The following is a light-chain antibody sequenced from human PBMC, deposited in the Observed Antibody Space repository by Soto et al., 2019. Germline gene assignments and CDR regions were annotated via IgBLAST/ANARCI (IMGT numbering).Light chain of an antibody. Sequence: EIVLTQSPGTLSLSPGETVTLSCRASQSVSSRYLAWYQQKPGQAPRLLIYGASSRATGIPDRFSGSGSGTDFTLTISRLEPEDFAVYYCQQYDRSPLITFGQGTRLEI. CDR2: GAS. CDR1: QSVSSRY. CDR3: QQYDRSPLIT. J-gene: IGKJ5*01. V-gene: IGKV3-20*01.